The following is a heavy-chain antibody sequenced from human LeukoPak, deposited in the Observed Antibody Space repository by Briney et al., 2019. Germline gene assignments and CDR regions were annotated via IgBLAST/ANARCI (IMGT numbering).Heavy chain of an antibody. V-gene: IGHV4-4*02. D-gene: IGHD4-11*01. CDR2: IYHSGST. Sequence: PSGTLSLTCGVSGGSIGSNNWWSWVRQSPGRGLEWIGEIYHSGSTNYNPSLKSRVTISVDKSKNQFSLNLSSVTAADTAVYFCARDGSNWSNDYYHGVDVWGQGTTVTVSS. CDR3: ARDGSNWSNDYYHGVDV. CDR1: GGSIGSNNW. J-gene: IGHJ6*02.